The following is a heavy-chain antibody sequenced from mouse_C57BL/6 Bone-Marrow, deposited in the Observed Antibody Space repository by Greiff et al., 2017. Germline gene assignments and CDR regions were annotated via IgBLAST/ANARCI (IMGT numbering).Heavy chain of an antibody. J-gene: IGHJ3*01. CDR2: IYPRSGNT. V-gene: IGHV1-81*01. Sequence: QVQLKESGAELARPGASVKLSCKASGYTFTSYGISWVKQRTGQGLEWIGEIYPRSGNTYYNEKFKGKATLTADKSSSTAYMELRSLTSEDSAVYYCARSRGYFAYWGQGTLVTVSA. D-gene: IGHD2-2*01. CDR3: ARSRGYFAY. CDR1: GYTFTSYG.